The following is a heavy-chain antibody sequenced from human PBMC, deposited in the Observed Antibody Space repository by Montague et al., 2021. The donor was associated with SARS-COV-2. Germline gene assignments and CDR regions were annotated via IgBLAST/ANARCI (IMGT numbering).Heavy chain of an antibody. CDR1: GFTYSKYG. CDR2: IWNDGSKK. V-gene: IGHV3-33*01. CDR3: VGDPGDPDTFDY. J-gene: IGHJ4*02. D-gene: IGHD7-27*01. Sequence: SPRLSCAASGFTYSKYGVHWVRQAPGKGLEWVASIWNDGSKKYHADSGKGRFTISRDNSNNMLYLQMDSLRAEDAAVYYCVGDPGDPDTFDYWGQGTQVTVSS.